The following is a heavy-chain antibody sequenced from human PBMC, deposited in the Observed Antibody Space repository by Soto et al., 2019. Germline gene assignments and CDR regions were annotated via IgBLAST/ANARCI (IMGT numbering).Heavy chain of an antibody. J-gene: IGHJ6*02. CDR3: ATCTGGSCYYYGMDI. V-gene: IGHV1-2*02. CDR1: GYTFSAYY. Sequence: QVQLEQSGAEVKKPGASVKVSCEGSGYTFSAYYIHWVRQAPGQGLEWMGWINPRSDGTNGAQKAQGRVTMTRDTSISTAYMEQTRLMSNATAVYYCATCTGGSCYYYGMDIGGQGTTVTVSS. D-gene: IGHD2-15*01. CDR2: INPRSDGT.